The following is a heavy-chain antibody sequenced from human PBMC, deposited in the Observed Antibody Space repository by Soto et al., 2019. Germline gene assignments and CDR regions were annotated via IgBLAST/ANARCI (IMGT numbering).Heavy chain of an antibody. CDR2: IYHSGST. Sequence: SETLSLTCAVSGYSISSGYYWGWIRQPPGKGLEWIGSIYHSGSTYYNPSLKSRVTISVDTSKNQFSLKLSSVTAADTAVYYCARRPGGPYCSGGSCYFDYWGQGTLVTV. CDR3: ARRPGGPYCSGGSCYFDY. J-gene: IGHJ4*02. V-gene: IGHV4-38-2*01. D-gene: IGHD2-15*01. CDR1: GYSISSGYY.